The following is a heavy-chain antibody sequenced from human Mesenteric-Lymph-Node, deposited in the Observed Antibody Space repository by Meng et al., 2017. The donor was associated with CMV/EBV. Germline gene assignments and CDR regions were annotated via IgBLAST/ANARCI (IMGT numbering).Heavy chain of an antibody. Sequence: SVKVSCKASGGTFSSYAISWVRRAPGQGLEWMGGIIPILGIANYAQKFQGRVTITADKSTSTAYMELSSLRSEDTAVYYCARAGITVTTIAYYYYYGMDVWGQGTTVTVSS. CDR1: GGTFSSYA. CDR3: ARAGITVTTIAYYYYYGMDV. D-gene: IGHD4-11*01. J-gene: IGHJ6*02. V-gene: IGHV1-69*10. CDR2: IIPILGIA.